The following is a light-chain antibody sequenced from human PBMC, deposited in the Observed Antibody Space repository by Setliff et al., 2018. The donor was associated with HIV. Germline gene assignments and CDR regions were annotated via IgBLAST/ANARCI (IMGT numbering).Light chain of an antibody. CDR2: EVS. CDR1: STDVGTYNL. J-gene: IGLJ1*01. V-gene: IGLV2-23*02. Sequence: SALTQPASVSGSPGQSITISCTGTSTDVGTYNLVSWYQQHPGKAPKVMIYEVSKRPSGISNRFSGSKSGNTASLTISGLQPEDESGYYCCSYASGSTSLFVFGTGTKVTVL. CDR3: CSYASGSTSLFV.